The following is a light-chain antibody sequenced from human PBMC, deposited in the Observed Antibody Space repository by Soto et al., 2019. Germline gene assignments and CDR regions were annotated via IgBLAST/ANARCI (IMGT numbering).Light chain of an antibody. J-gene: IGLJ2*01. CDR2: EVT. V-gene: IGLV2-14*01. CDR1: NSDVGAHNF. Sequence: QSALTQPASASGSLGQSITIPCTGSNSDVGAHNFVSWYQQRPDTAPKLIISEVTGRPSGVSSRFSGSKSGNTASLNISALHPEDEADYHCCSYFGTATPGVFGGGTKLTVL. CDR3: CSYFGTATPGV.